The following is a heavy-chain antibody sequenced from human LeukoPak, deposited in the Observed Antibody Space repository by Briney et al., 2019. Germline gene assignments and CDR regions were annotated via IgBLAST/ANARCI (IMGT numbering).Heavy chain of an antibody. CDR2: IYYSGST. Sequence: PSETLSLTCTVSGDSMNRSNYYWGWIRQPPGKGLEWIGSIYYSGSTYYNPSLKSRVTMSVDTSKNQFSLKLSSVTAADTAVYYCARDIVVVPAAMRGIGYYYYYYMDAWGKGTTVTISS. D-gene: IGHD2-2*01. CDR1: GDSMNRSNYY. J-gene: IGHJ6*03. V-gene: IGHV4-39*07. CDR3: ARDIVVVPAAMRGIGYYYYYYMDA.